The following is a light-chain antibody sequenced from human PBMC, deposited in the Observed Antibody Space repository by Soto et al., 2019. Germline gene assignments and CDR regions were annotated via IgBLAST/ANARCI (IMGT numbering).Light chain of an antibody. Sequence: MSQSACSLSAYVKDRVIITCLASQIISNHLNWYQQKPGKAPKLLIFAASSLQSGVPSRFSCSRSGPDFTLTISCLQPEDFAPYYCQQSYISPPTFAQGTKLDIK. CDR1: QIISNH. CDR3: QQSYISPPT. V-gene: IGKV1-39*01. CDR2: AAS. J-gene: IGKJ1*01.